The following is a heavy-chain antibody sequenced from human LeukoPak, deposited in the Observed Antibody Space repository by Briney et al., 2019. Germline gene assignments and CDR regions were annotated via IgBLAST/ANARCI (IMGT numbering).Heavy chain of an antibody. CDR2: ISSSSSTI. Sequence: PGGSLRLSCAASGFTFSSFGMNWVRQAPGKGLEWVSYISSSSSTIYYADSVKGRFTISRDNAKNSLYLQMNSLRAEDTAVYYCARDFRNYCFDYWGQGTLVTVSS. V-gene: IGHV3-48*01. D-gene: IGHD1-7*01. CDR1: GFTFSSFG. J-gene: IGHJ4*02. CDR3: ARDFRNYCFDY.